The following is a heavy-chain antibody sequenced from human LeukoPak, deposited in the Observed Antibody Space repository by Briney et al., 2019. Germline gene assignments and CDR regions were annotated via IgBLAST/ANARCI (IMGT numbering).Heavy chain of an antibody. CDR2: IFYSVTT. J-gene: IGHJ3*02. Sequence: RTSETLSLTCTVSGVSLSSYYWSWLRQPPGKGLEWIGYIFYSVTTNYNPSLKSLVTISVDTSKKQFSLKLSSVTAADTAVYYCARRNYNWNGSSDVFDIWGQGTMVTVSS. CDR3: ARRNYNWNGSSDVFDI. D-gene: IGHD1-1*01. CDR1: GVSLSSYY. V-gene: IGHV4-59*01.